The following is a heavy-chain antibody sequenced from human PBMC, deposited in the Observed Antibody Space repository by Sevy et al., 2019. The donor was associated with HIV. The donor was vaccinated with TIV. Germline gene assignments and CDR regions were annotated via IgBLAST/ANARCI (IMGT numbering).Heavy chain of an antibody. D-gene: IGHD2-15*01. V-gene: IGHV3-15*01. CDR2: IKSKTDGGTT. J-gene: IGHJ4*02. CDR3: TTEPPLALVVVAATPSFYFDY. Sequence: GGSLRLSCAASGFTFSNAWMSWVRQAPGKGLEWVGRIKSKTDGGTTDYAAPVKGRFTISRDDSKNTLYLQMNSLKTEDTAVYYCTTEPPLALVVVAATPSFYFDYWGQGTLVTVSS. CDR1: GFTFSNAW.